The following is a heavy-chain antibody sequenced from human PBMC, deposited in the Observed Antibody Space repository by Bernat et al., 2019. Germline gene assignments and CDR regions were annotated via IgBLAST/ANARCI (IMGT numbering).Heavy chain of an antibody. V-gene: IGHV4-34*01. CDR2: INHSGST. CDR3: ARASSDCSGGSCYSGADY. CDR1: GGSFSGYY. Sequence: QVQLQQWGAGLLKPSETLSLTCAVYGGSFSGYYWSWIRQPPGKGLAWIGEINHSGSTNYNPSLKSRVTISVDTSKNQFSLKLSSVTAADTAVYYCARASSDCSGGSCYSGADYWGQGTLVTVSS. D-gene: IGHD2-15*01. J-gene: IGHJ4*02.